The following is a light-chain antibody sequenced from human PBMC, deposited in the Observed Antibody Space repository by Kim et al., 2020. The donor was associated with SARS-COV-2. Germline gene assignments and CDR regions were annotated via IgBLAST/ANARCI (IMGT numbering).Light chain of an antibody. CDR1: QSVSSN. CDR3: QQHNNWPRT. Sequence: VSPGERATLSCRASQSVSSNLSWYQQKAGQAPRLLIYGASTRATGIPARFSGSGSGTEFTLTISSLQSEDFAVYYCQQHNNWPRTFGQGTKVDIK. J-gene: IGKJ1*01. V-gene: IGKV3-15*01. CDR2: GAS.